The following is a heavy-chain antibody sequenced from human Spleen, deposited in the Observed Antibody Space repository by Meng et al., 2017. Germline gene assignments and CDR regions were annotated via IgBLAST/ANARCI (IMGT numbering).Heavy chain of an antibody. D-gene: IGHD6-19*01. CDR3: ARHSRLAVAAHFFDS. J-gene: IGHJ4*02. V-gene: IGHV4-4*02. Sequence: QVQLQQWGAGLLQPTETLSHTCAVSGGSISSSNWWSWVRQPPGKGLEWIGEIYHSGSTNYNPSLKSRVTISVDKSKNQFSLKLSSVTAADTAVYYCARHSRLAVAAHFFDSWGQGTLVTVSS. CDR1: GGSISSSNW. CDR2: IYHSGST.